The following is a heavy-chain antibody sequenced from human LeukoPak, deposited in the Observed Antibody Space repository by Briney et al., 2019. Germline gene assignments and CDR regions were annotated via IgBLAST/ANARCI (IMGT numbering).Heavy chain of an antibody. CDR3: ARAHSYRDGYNYWAFDI. Sequence: PSETLSLTCTVSGGSISSGGYYWSWLRQHPGKGLEWSGYIYYSGSTYYNPSLKSRVTISVDTSKNQFSLKLSSVTAADTAVYYCARAHSYRDGYNYWAFDIWGQGTMVTVSS. J-gene: IGHJ3*02. CDR1: GGSISSGGYY. CDR2: IYYSGST. D-gene: IGHD5-24*01. V-gene: IGHV4-31*03.